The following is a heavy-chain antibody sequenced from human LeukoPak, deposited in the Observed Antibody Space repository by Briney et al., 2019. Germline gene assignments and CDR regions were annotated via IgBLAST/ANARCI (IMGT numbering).Heavy chain of an antibody. CDR1: GGSISSSSYY. V-gene: IGHV4-39*01. Sequence: PSETLSLTCTVSGGSISSSSYYWGWIRQPPGKGLEWIGSIYYSGSTYYNPSLKSRVTISVDTSKNQFSLKLSPVTAADTAVYYCARVPAAMEGWFDPWGQGTLVTVSS. J-gene: IGHJ5*02. CDR3: ARVPAAMEGWFDP. D-gene: IGHD2-2*01. CDR2: IYYSGST.